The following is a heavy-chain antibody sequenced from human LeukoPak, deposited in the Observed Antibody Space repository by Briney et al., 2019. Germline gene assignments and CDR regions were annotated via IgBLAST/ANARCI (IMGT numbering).Heavy chain of an antibody. J-gene: IGHJ3*02. V-gene: IGHV3-11*04. D-gene: IGHD1-26*01. CDR1: GFTFSDYY. CDR2: ISISGSTI. CDR3: ARESSGSPRGDMAFDI. Sequence: GGSLRLSCAASGFTFSDYYMSWIRQAPGKGLEWVSYISISGSTIYYADSVKGRFTISRDNAKNSLYLQMNRLRAEDTAVYYCARESSGSPRGDMAFDIWGQGTMVTVSS.